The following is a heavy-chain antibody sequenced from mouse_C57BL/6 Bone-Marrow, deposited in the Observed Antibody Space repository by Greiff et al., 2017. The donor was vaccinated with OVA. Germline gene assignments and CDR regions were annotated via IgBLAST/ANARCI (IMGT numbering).Heavy chain of an antibody. J-gene: IGHJ3*01. CDR3: TRTDGYYSAY. D-gene: IGHD2-3*01. V-gene: IGHV1-15*01. CDR1: GYTFTDYE. Sequence: VQLQQSGAELVRPGASVTLSCKASGYTFTDYEMHWVKQTPVHGLEWIGAIDPETGGTAYNQKFKGKAILTADKSSSTAYMELRSLTSEDSAVYYCTRTDGYYSAYWGQGTLVTVSA. CDR2: IDPETGGT.